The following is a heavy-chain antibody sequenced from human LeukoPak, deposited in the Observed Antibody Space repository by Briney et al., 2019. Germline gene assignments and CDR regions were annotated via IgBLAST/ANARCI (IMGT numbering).Heavy chain of an antibody. CDR2: IYSGGST. V-gene: IGHV3-53*05. CDR3: AKFYGSGNYYAFADY. J-gene: IGHJ4*02. D-gene: IGHD3-10*01. Sequence: PGGSLRLSCAASGFTVSSNYMSWVRQAPGKGLEWVSVIYSGGSTYYADSVKGRFTISRDNSKNTLYLQMNSLRADDTAVYYCAKFYGSGNYYAFADYWGQGTLVTVSS. CDR1: GFTVSSNY.